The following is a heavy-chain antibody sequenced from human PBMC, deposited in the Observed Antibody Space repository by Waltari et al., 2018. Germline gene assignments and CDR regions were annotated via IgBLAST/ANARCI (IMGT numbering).Heavy chain of an antibody. D-gene: IGHD6-19*01. Sequence: QVQLQQWGAGLLKPSETLSLTCAVYGGSFSGYYWSWIRQPPGKGLEWIGEINQSGSTNDKPCPKSRVTISVDTSKNQFSLKLSSVTAADTAVYYCARGAPRSCWYPAGQYFQHWGQGTLVTVSS. V-gene: IGHV4-34*01. CDR1: GGSFSGYY. J-gene: IGHJ1*01. CDR2: INQSGST. CDR3: ARGAPRSCWYPAGQYFQH.